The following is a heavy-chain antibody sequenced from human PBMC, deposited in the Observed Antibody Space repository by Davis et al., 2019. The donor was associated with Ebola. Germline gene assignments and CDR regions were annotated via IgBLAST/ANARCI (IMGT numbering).Heavy chain of an antibody. V-gene: IGHV3-69-1*01. CDR3: AREDLYYGSNYFDY. CDR2: VSVPGLT. D-gene: IGHD3-10*01. Sequence: GESLKISCTGSGFSFSDYAMSWVRQAPGKGLEWVSDVSVPGLTHYADPVKGRFTISRDNAKNSLYLQMNSLRAEDTAVYYCAREDLYYGSNYFDYWGQGTLVTVSS. CDR1: GFSFSDYA. J-gene: IGHJ4*02.